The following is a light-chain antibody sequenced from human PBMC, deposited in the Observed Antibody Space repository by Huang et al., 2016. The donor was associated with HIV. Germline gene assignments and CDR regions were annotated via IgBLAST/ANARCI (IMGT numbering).Light chain of an antibody. J-gene: IGKJ1*01. CDR1: ESLNNW. CDR2: MAS. V-gene: IGKV1-5*03. Sequence: DIQMTQPPSTLSASFGDSVTINCRAIESLNNWVAWYQQKPGEAHRLLIYMASKLERGVASRFSGSGSGTEFTLRINDLHPDDLATYHCQQYHNFPWPVGQGTKV. CDR3: QQYHNFPWP.